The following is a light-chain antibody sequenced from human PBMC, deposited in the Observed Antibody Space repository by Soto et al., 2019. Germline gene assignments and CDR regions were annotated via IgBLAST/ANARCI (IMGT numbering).Light chain of an antibody. CDR2: SNN. Sequence: QSVLTQPPSASGTPGQRVTLSCSGSSSNIGSNTVNWYQQLPGTAPKLLIYSNNQRPSGVPDRFSGSKSGTSASLAISGLQSEYEADYYCAAWDDSLNGPGFGGGTKLTV. CDR1: SSNIGSNT. CDR3: AAWDDSLNGPG. J-gene: IGLJ3*02. V-gene: IGLV1-44*01.